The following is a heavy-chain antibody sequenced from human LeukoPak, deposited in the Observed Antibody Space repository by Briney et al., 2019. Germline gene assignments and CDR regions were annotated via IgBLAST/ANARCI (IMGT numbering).Heavy chain of an antibody. Sequence: SETLSLTCVVSGYSISSGYYWGWIRQPPGKGLEWIGSIYHSGTTYYNPSLKSRVTISIDTSKNQFSLKLSSVTAADTAVYYCARHPPIVVEIAMRSTYFDYWGQGTLVTVSS. CDR2: IYHSGTT. V-gene: IGHV4-38-2*01. CDR1: GYSISSGYY. D-gene: IGHD2-21*01. CDR3: ARHPPIVVEIAMRSTYFDY. J-gene: IGHJ4*02.